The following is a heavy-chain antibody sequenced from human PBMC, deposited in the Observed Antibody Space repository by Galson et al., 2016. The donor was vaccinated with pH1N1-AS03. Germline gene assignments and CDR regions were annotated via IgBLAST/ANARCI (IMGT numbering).Heavy chain of an antibody. CDR1: GYTFTNYA. D-gene: IGHD3-22*01. Sequence: PVKVSCKASGYTFTNYAVHWVRQAPGQRLEWMGWINADNTDTKYSQKFQDRVTITRDTFANTAYMELSSLRSEDTAVYYCARTNYYHSSGDYWGQGTLVTVSS. J-gene: IGHJ4*02. CDR3: ARTNYYHSSGDY. V-gene: IGHV1-3*01. CDR2: INADNTDT.